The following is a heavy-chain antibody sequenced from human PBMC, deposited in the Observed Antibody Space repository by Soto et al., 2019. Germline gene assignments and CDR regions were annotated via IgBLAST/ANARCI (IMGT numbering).Heavy chain of an antibody. CDR3: ASDVGHPGFTSCYWGVFQYFDY. CDR1: GFTFSSYS. J-gene: IGHJ4*02. D-gene: IGHD2-2*01. V-gene: IGHV3-21*01. Sequence: EVQLVESGGGLVKPGGSLRLSCAASGFTFSSYSMNWVRQAPGKGLEWVASISSSSSYIYYADSVKGRFTISRDNAKNSLYLQMNSLRAEDTAVYYCASDVGHPGFTSCYWGVFQYFDYWGQGTLVTVSS. CDR2: ISSSSSYI.